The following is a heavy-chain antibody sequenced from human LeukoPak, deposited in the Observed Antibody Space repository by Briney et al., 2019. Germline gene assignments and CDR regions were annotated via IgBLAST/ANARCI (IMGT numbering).Heavy chain of an antibody. CDR1: GGSFSGYY. Sequence: SETLSLTCAVYGGSFSGYYWSWIRQPPGRGLEWIGEINHSGSTNYNPSLKSRVTISVDTSKNQFSPKLSSVTAADTAVYYCARLYYRYFDYWGQGTLVTVSS. D-gene: IGHD3-10*01. J-gene: IGHJ4*02. CDR2: INHSGST. CDR3: ARLYYRYFDY. V-gene: IGHV4-34*01.